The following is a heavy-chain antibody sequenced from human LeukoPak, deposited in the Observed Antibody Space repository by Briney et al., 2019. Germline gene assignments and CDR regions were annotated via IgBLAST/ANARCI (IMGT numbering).Heavy chain of an antibody. J-gene: IGHJ4*02. CDR3: AKDARRSSGWYFFDH. D-gene: IGHD6-19*01. V-gene: IGHV3-23*01. Sequence: GGSLRLSCVASGFTFSNLAMGWVRQAPGKGLEWVSVISDSGGTTYYADSVKGRFTISRDNSRNTLYLQMNSLRVEDTAVYYCAKDARRSSGWYFFDHWGQGALVTVSS. CDR2: ISDSGGTT. CDR1: GFTFSNLA.